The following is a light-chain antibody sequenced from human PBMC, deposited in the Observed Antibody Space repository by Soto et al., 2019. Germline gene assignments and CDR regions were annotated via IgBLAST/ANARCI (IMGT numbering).Light chain of an antibody. CDR2: GNN. CDR1: SSNIGANYD. CDR3: QSYDSSLSGSV. Sequence: QSALTQPPSVSGAPGQRVTISCTGSSSNIGANYDVHWYQQLPGTAPKLLIYGNNDRPSGVPDRFSASKSGTSASLAITGLQAEDEADYYCQSYDSSLSGSVFGGGTQLTVL. J-gene: IGLJ7*01. V-gene: IGLV1-40*01.